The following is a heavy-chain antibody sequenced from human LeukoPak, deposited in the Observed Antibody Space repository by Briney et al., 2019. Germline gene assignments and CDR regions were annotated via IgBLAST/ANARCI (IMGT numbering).Heavy chain of an antibody. CDR1: GMIFSTYS. CDR3: ARSLRYTYGAFDI. Sequence: GGSLRLSCAASGMIFSTYSMNWVRQAPGKGLEWVSSIESTFGFYADSVRGRFTISRDNDKNLVYLEMNSLRAEDTALYYCARSLRYTYGAFDIWGQGTMVTVSS. J-gene: IGHJ3*02. D-gene: IGHD3-16*02. V-gene: IGHV3-21*01. CDR2: IESTFG.